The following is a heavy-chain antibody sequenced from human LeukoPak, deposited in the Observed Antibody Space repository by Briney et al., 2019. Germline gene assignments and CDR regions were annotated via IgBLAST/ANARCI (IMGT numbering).Heavy chain of an antibody. D-gene: IGHD1-26*01. J-gene: IGHJ4*02. CDR3: AKGGWEVLTYFDY. V-gene: IGHV3-23*01. CDR1: GFTFSTYA. Sequence: GGSLRLSCAASGFTFSTYAMTCVRQAPGKGLEWVSAISASGGSTYYADSVKGRFTISRDNSKTTLYLQMNSLRAEDTAVYYCAKGGWEVLTYFDYWRQGTLVTVSS. CDR2: ISASGGST.